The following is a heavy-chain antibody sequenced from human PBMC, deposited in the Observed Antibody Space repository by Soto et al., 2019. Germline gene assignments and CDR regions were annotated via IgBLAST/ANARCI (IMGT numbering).Heavy chain of an antibody. V-gene: IGHV1-46*01. CDR1: GYTFTSYY. CDR3: ATNILWSDNHYYGMDV. CDR2: INPSGGST. J-gene: IGHJ6*02. D-gene: IGHD3-3*01. Sequence: GASVKVSCKASGYTFTSYYMHWVRQAPGQGLEWMGIINPSGGSTSYAQKFQGRVTMTRDTSTSTVYMELSSLRSEDTAVYYCATNILWSDNHYYGMDVWGQGTTVTVSS.